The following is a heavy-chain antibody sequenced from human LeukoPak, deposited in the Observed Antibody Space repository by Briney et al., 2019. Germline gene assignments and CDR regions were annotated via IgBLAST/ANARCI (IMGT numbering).Heavy chain of an antibody. Sequence: SETLSLTCTVSGGSISSSSYYWGWIRQPPGKGLEWIGSIYYSGSTYYNPSLKSRVTISVDTSKNQFSLKPSSVTAADTAVYYCARQLGYCSSTSCYAVKVDYWGQGTLVTVSS. D-gene: IGHD2-2*01. CDR3: ARQLGYCSSTSCYAVKVDY. CDR2: IYYSGST. CDR1: GGSISSSSYY. J-gene: IGHJ4*02. V-gene: IGHV4-39*01.